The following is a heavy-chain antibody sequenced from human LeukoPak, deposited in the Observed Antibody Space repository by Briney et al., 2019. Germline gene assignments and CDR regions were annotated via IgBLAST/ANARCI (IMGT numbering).Heavy chain of an antibody. CDR1: GGSFSGYY. V-gene: IGHV4-34*01. D-gene: IGHD3-3*01. Sequence: SETLSLTCAVYGGSFSGYYWSWIRQPPGKGLEWIGEINHSGSTNYNPSLKSRVTISVDTSKNQFSLKLSSVTAADTAVYYCARGSCYDFWSGYYYAYWGQGTLVTVSS. J-gene: IGHJ4*02. CDR2: INHSGST. CDR3: ARGSCYDFWSGYYYAY.